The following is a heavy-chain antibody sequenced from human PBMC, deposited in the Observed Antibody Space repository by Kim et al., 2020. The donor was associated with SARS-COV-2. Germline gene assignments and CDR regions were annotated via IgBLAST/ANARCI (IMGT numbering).Heavy chain of an antibody. D-gene: IGHD2-15*01. J-gene: IGHJ6*01. CDR1: GFSFSNHG. CDR2: IRSSSDRI. Sequence: GGSLRLSCAASGFSFSNHGVNWVRQAPGKGLEWISYIRSSSDRIYYAGSVKGRFTIARDNAKNSLYLQMNSLTVEDTAVYYCARGQAGSGSYYG. CDR3: ARGQAGSGSYYG. V-gene: IGHV3-48*04.